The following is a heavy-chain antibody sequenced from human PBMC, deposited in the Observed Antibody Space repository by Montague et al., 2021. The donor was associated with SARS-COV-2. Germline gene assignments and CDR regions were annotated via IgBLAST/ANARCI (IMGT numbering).Heavy chain of an antibody. J-gene: IGHJ4*02. D-gene: IGHD3-9*01. CDR1: GASISSQTYY. CDR2: ISYSGST. CDR3: TRQFYDILTGYFPFFFDN. V-gene: IGHV4-39*01. Sequence: TLSLTCSVSGASISSQTYYWAWIRQPPGKELEWIGSISYSGSTFYNPSLKSRVTLSVDTSKNQFSLKLRSLSASDTAVYYCTRQFYDILTGYFPFFFDNWGQGTLVTVSS.